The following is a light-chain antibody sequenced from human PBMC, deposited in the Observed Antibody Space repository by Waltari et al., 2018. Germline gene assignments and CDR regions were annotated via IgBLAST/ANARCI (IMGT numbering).Light chain of an antibody. CDR1: QTFNSNY. CDR2: AAS. Sequence: EIVLTQSPGTLSLSPGERATLSCRASQTFNSNYLAWYQQKPGQVPRLLIYAASKRATDIPDMFSCSGSGTDFTLTISRLEPEDFAVYYCQQYAKAPDTFGQGTRLEIK. V-gene: IGKV3-20*01. J-gene: IGKJ2*01. CDR3: QQYAKAPDT.